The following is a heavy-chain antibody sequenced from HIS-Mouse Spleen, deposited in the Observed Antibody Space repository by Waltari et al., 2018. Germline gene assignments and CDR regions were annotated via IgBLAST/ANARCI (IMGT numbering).Heavy chain of an antibody. Sequence: QLQLQESGPGLVKPSETLSLTCTVSGGSISSSSYYWGWIRQPTGKGLGWRGRVYYSGRTTSNPSLKSRVTISVDTSKNQFSLKLSSVTAADTAVYYCARDGYSGYGHDAFDIWGQGTMVTVSS. CDR2: VYYSGRT. CDR1: GGSISSSSYY. CDR3: ARDGYSGYGHDAFDI. D-gene: IGHD5-12*01. V-gene: IGHV4-39*07. J-gene: IGHJ3*02.